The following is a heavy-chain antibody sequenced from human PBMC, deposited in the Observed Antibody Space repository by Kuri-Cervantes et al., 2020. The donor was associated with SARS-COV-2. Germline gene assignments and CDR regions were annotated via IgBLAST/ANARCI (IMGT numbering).Heavy chain of an antibody. D-gene: IGHD2-2*01. CDR1: GFTFSSYA. CDR2: ISYDGSNK. V-gene: IGHV3-30-3*01. J-gene: IGHJ3*02. Sequence: GGSLRLSCAASGFTFSSYAMHWVRQAPGKGLEWVAVISYDGSNKYYADSVKGRFTISRDNSKNTLYLQMNSLRAEDTAVYYCARALGYCSSTSCREYAFDIWGQGTMVTVSS. CDR3: ARALGYCSSTSCREYAFDI.